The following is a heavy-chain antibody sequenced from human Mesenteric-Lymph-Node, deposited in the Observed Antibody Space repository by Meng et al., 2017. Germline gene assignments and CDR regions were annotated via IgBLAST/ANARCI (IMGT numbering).Heavy chain of an antibody. J-gene: IGHJ4*02. CDR2: IYYTGST. CDR1: GGSIGSGGYY. D-gene: IGHD5-24*01. CDR3: AREAGRDGYATPKFDY. Sequence: QVQLQVSGPGLVKPSQTLSLTCTVSGGSIGSGGYYWSWIRQHPGKGLEWIGYIYYTGSTFYNPSLKSRVTISVDTSKNQFSLKLISATAADTAVYYCAREAGRDGYATPKFDYWGQGTLVTVSS. V-gene: IGHV4-31*03.